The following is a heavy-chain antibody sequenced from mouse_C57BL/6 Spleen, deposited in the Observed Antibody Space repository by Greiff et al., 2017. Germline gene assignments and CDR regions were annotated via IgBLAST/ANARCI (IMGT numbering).Heavy chain of an antibody. V-gene: IGHV1-80*01. D-gene: IGHD2-4*01. CDR1: GYAFSSYW. CDR2: IYPGDGDT. CDR3: ARDYDEGAYYAMDY. J-gene: IGHJ4*01. Sequence: QVQLKESGAELVKPGASVKISCKASGYAFSSYWMNWVKQRPGKGLEWIGQIYPGDGDTNYNGKFKGKATLTADKSSSTAYMQLSSLTSEDSAVYCCARDYDEGAYYAMDYWGQGTSVTVSS.